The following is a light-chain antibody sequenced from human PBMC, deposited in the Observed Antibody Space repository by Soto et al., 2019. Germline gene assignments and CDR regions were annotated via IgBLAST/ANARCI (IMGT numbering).Light chain of an antibody. J-gene: IGKJ5*01. CDR1: QSVRSGR. Sequence: EIVLTQSPGTLSLSPGERATLSCRASQSVRSGRLAWYQPNNGQAPRLVIVDASYRASGVPEMFRGRGSGIDVTLTITRLEPEDLAVYNCQVDAGTPTITFGRGTRLEI. CDR3: QVDAGTPTIT. CDR2: DAS. V-gene: IGKV3-20*01.